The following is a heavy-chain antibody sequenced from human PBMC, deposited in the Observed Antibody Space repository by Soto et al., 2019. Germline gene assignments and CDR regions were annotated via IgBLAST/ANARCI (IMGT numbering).Heavy chain of an antibody. CDR1: GFTFSSCA. J-gene: IGHJ6*02. D-gene: IGHD3-22*01. Sequence: GGSLRLSCAASGFTFSSCAMSWVRQAPGKGLEWVSVISGSGGSTYYADSVKGRFTISRDNSKNTLYLQMNSLRAEDTAVYYCARDRRDLVYYDSSGPTGGYGMDVWGQGTTVTVSS. V-gene: IGHV3-23*01. CDR2: ISGSGGST. CDR3: ARDRRDLVYYDSSGPTGGYGMDV.